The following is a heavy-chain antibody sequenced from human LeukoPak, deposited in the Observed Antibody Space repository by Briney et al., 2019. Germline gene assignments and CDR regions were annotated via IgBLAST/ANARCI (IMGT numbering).Heavy chain of an antibody. Sequence: ASVKASCKASEYIFTDYYIHWVRQAPGQGLEWLGWIKPNSGGTNYAPKFQDRFTMTVDKSISTIYLELSRLTSDDTAIFYCAKSPDYSSPILGFDYWGQGTLVTVSS. CDR2: IKPNSGGT. CDR3: AKSPDYSSPILGFDY. CDR1: EYIFTDYY. D-gene: IGHD4-11*01. V-gene: IGHV1-2*02. J-gene: IGHJ4*02.